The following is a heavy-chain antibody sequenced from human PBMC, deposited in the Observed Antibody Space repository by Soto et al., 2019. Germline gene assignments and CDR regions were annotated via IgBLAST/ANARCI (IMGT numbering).Heavy chain of an antibody. D-gene: IGHD3-10*01. CDR3: AREGPNYGSGSDFDY. J-gene: IGHJ4*02. CDR1: VLTFSSYS. Sequence: EVQLVESGGGLVQPGGSLRLSCAAYVLTFSSYSMNWVRQAPGKGLEWVSYISSSSSTIYYADSVKGRFTISRDNAKNSLYLQMNSLRAEDTAVYYCAREGPNYGSGSDFDYWGQGTLVTVSS. CDR2: ISSSSSTI. V-gene: IGHV3-48*01.